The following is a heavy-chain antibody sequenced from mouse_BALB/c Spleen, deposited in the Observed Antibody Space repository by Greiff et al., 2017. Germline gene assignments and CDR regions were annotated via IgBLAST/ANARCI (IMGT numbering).Heavy chain of an antibody. V-gene: IGHV5-6-2*01. Sequence: EVKLVESGGGLVKPGGSLKLSCAASGFTFSSYYMSWVRQTPEKRLELVAAINSNGGSTYYPDTVKGRFTISRDNAKNTLYLQMSSLKSEDTALYYCARHDFAWFAYWGQGTLVTVSA. CDR1: GFTFSSYY. CDR3: ARHDFAWFAY. CDR2: INSNGGST. J-gene: IGHJ3*01. D-gene: IGHD2-4*01.